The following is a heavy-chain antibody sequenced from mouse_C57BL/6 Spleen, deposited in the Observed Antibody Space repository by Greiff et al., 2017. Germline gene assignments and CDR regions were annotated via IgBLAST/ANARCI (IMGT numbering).Heavy chain of an antibody. J-gene: IGHJ4*01. CDR3: ARPYYYGSSRGYAMDY. CDR2: INPNNGGT. V-gene: IGHV1-22*01. D-gene: IGHD1-1*01. CDR1: GYTFTDYN. Sequence: EVQRVESGPELVKPGASVKMSCKASGYTFTDYNMHWVKQSHGKSLEWIGDINPNNGGTSYNQKFKGKATLTVNKSSSTAYMELRSLTSEDSAVYYCARPYYYGSSRGYAMDYWGQGTSVTVSS.